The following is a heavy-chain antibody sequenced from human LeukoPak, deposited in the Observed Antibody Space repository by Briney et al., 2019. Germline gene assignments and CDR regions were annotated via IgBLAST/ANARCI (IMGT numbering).Heavy chain of an antibody. CDR2: ISSSSSYI. J-gene: IGHJ3*02. Sequence: PGGSLRLSCAASGFTVSSSYMNWVRQAPGKGLEWVSSISSSSSYIYYADSVKGRFTISRDNAKNSLYLQMNSLRAEDTAVYYCARRLRIDAFDIWGQGTMVTVSS. D-gene: IGHD4-17*01. V-gene: IGHV3-21*01. CDR1: GFTVSSSY. CDR3: ARRLRIDAFDI.